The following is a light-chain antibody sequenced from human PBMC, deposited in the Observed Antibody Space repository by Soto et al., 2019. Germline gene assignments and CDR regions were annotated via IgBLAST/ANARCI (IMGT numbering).Light chain of an antibody. CDR2: DVS. CDR3: RSYTSSSTRV. CDR1: SSDVGGYNY. Sequence: QSVLTQPASVSGSPGQSITISCTGTSSDVGGYNYVSWYQHHPGKAPKLLIYDVSNGPSGVSNRFFGSKSGNTASLTISGLQPEDEADYYCRSYTSSSTRVFGXGTKVTVL. J-gene: IGLJ1*01. V-gene: IGLV2-14*03.